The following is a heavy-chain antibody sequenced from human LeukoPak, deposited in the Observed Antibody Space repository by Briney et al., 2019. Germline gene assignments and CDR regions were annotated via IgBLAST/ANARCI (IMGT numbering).Heavy chain of an antibody. CDR3: ARVIYDSSGYYPRGYYFDY. CDR1: GGSISSGGYY. V-gene: IGHV4-31*03. CDR2: IYYSGST. J-gene: IGHJ4*02. D-gene: IGHD3-22*01. Sequence: SETLSLTCTVSGGSISSGGYYWSWIRRHPGKGLEWIGYIYYSGSTYYNPSLKSRVTISVDTSKNQFSLKLSSVTAADTAVYYCARVIYDSSGYYPRGYYFDYWGQGTLVTVSS.